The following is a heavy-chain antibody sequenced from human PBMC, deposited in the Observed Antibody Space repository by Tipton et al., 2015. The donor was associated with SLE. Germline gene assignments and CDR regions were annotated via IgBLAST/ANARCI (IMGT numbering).Heavy chain of an antibody. Sequence: TLSLTCTVSGGSISSSSYYWGWIRQPPGKGLEWIGSIYYSGSTYYNPSLKSRVTISVDTSTNQFSLQLSSVPAADTAVYYCARDGGEAAAGTGAFDIWGQGTMVTVSS. CDR2: IYYSGST. CDR3: ARDGGEAAAGTGAFDI. V-gene: IGHV4-39*07. D-gene: IGHD6-13*01. CDR1: GGSISSSSYY. J-gene: IGHJ3*02.